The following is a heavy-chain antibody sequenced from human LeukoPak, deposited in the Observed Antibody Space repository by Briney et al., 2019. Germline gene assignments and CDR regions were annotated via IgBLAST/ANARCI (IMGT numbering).Heavy chain of an antibody. D-gene: IGHD1/OR15-1a*01. J-gene: IGHJ4*02. CDR3: TLTTLAVVYYFDY. CDR2: ISSDGTNK. V-gene: IGHV3-30*04. Sequence: PGGSLRLPCSASGLTFSDYAMHWVRQAPGKGLERVAVISSDGTNKYYAESVRGRFTISRANAANTLYLYMNSLTGADTSVYYCTLTTLAVVYYFDYWGQGTLVTVSS. CDR1: GLTFSDYA.